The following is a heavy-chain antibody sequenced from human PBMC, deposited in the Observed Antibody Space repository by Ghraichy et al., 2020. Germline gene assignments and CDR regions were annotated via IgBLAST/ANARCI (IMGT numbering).Heavy chain of an antibody. V-gene: IGHV4-34*01. D-gene: IGHD3-3*01. CDR1: GGSFSGYY. CDR3: ARGKMAVGSWGGYFRDRQDKYYYYGMDV. CDR2: INHSGST. J-gene: IGHJ6*02. Sequence: ETLSLTCAVYGGSFSGYYWSWIRQPPGKGLEWIGEINHSGSTNYNPSLKSRVTISVDTSKNQFSLKLSSVTAADTAVYYCARGKMAVGSWGGYFRDRQDKYYYYGMDVWGQGTTVTVSS.